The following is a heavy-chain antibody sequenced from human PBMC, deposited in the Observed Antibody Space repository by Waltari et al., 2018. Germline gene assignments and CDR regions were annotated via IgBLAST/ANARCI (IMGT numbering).Heavy chain of an antibody. CDR2: INHSGST. CDR1: GGSFSGYY. D-gene: IGHD4-17*01. J-gene: IGHJ4*02. V-gene: IGHV4-34*01. Sequence: QVQLQQWGAGLLKPSETLSLTCAVYGGSFSGYYWSWIRQPPGKGLEWIGEINHSGSTNYNPYLKSRVTISGDTSKNQFSLKLSAVTAAETAVYYCARDSDGDYGDYFDYWGQGTLVTVSS. CDR3: ARDSDGDYGDYFDY.